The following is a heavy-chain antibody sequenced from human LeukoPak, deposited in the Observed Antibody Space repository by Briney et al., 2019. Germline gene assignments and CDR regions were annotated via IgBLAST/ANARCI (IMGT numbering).Heavy chain of an antibody. CDR1: GYIFTSYW. Sequence: GESLRISCKGSGYIFTSYWISWVRQMPGKGLEWMGRIDPIDSYTNYSPSFKGHVTFSVDKSNSTAYLQWSSLKASDTAMYYCARQTTVTTQSDYWGQGSLVTVSS. V-gene: IGHV5-10-1*01. CDR2: IDPIDSYT. CDR3: ARQTTVTTQSDY. J-gene: IGHJ4*02. D-gene: IGHD4-17*01.